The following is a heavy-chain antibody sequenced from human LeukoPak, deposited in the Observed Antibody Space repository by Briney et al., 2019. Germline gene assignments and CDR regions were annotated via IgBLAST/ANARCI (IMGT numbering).Heavy chain of an antibody. D-gene: IGHD2-21*02. CDR3: VKERVVTAAFDI. CDR1: GFTFSSYA. Sequence: GGSLRLSCSASGFTFSSYAMHWVRGAPGKGVEYVSAISSNGGSTYYADSVKGRFTISRDNYKNTLYLQVSSLRPEDTAVYYRVKERVVTAAFDIWGQGTMVTVSS. CDR2: ISSNGGST. V-gene: IGHV3-64D*09. J-gene: IGHJ3*02.